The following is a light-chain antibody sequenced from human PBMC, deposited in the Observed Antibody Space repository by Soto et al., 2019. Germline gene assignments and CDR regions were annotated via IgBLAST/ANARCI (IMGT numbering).Light chain of an antibody. V-gene: IGKV3-11*01. J-gene: IGKJ5*01. CDR3: QQRSNWPP. CDR1: QSVSSY. Sequence: EIVFTQSPATLSLSPGERATLSCRASQSVSSYLAWYQQKPGQAPRLLIYDASNRATGIPARFSGSGSGTDFTLTISSLEPEDFAVYYCQQRSNWPPFGQ. CDR2: DAS.